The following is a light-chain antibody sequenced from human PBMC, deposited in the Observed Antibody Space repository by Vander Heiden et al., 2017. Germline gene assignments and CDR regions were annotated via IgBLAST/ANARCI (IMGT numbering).Light chain of an antibody. CDR3: QQTNSFPPLT. V-gene: IGKV1-12*01. J-gene: IGKJ4*01. CDR1: QGISSW. Sequence: DIQMTQSPSSVSASVGDRVTITCRASQGISSWLAWYPQKPGKAPKLLIYAASSLQSGVPSRFSGSGYGTDFTLTISSLQPEDFAPYYCQQTNSFPPLTFGGGTKVEIK. CDR2: AAS.